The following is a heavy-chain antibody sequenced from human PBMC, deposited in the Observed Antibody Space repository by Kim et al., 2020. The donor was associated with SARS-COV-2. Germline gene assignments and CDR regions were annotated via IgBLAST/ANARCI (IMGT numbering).Heavy chain of an antibody. Sequence: ASVKVSCKASGYTFTSYYMHWVRQAPGQGLEWMGIINPSGGSTSYAQKFQGRVTMTRDTSTSTDYMELSSLRSEDAAVYYCHTLFLGAGTSDYWGQGTLV. CDR2: INPSGGST. CDR1: GYTFTSYY. J-gene: IGHJ4*02. CDR3: HTLFLGAGTSDY. D-gene: IGHD6-19*01. V-gene: IGHV1-46*01.